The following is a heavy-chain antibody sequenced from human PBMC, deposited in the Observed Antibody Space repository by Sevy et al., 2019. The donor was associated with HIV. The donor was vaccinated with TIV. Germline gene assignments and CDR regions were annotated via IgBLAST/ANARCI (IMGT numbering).Heavy chain of an antibody. V-gene: IGHV3-30*02. Sequence: GGSLRLSCAASGFTFSSYGMHWVRQAPGKGLEWVAFIRYDGSNKYYADSVKGRFTISRDNSKNTLYLQMNSRRAEDTAVYYCAKSGRGDYYGSGYSYYYYYGMDVWGQGTTVTVSS. J-gene: IGHJ6*02. CDR3: AKSGRGDYYGSGYSYYYYYGMDV. D-gene: IGHD3-10*01. CDR2: IRYDGSNK. CDR1: GFTFSSYG.